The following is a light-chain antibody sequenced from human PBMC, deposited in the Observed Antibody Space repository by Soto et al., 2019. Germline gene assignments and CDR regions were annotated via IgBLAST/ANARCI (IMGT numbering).Light chain of an antibody. V-gene: IGKV3-20*01. CDR1: QTVSITY. CDR2: GAS. J-gene: IGKJ5*01. CDR3: QQYGRTPIT. Sequence: FLTQSPGTLSLSPGESATLSCRASQTVSITYLTWYQQEPGQAPSLLIYGASRRATGIPERFSGSGSGTDFTLTISRLEPEDFVVYYCQQYGRTPITFGQGTRLEIK.